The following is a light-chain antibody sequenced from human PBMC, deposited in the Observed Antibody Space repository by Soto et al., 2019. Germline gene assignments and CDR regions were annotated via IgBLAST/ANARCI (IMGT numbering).Light chain of an antibody. J-gene: IGKJ5*01. Sequence: ETVMTQTPATLSVSPGDRATLSCRASHSISTNLAWYQQKPGQAPRLLIYDASTRATGIPARFSGSGSGTEFTLTISSLQPEDFATYYCQQSYSTPRGVTFGQGTRLEIK. CDR3: QQSYSTPRGVT. V-gene: IGKV3D-15*01. CDR2: DAS. CDR1: HSISTN.